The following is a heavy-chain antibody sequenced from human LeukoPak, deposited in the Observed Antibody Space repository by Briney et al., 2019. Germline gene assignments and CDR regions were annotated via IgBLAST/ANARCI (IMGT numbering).Heavy chain of an antibody. Sequence: PGGSLRLSCEASGFTFDDYGMSWVRRPPGKGLEWVSGINRNGGSTDYADSVKGRFTISRDNAKNSHFLQMNSLRVEDTALYYCARGFRNGPFDCWGQGTLVTVSS. CDR2: INRNGGST. D-gene: IGHD2-8*01. CDR1: GFTFDDYG. V-gene: IGHV3-20*04. J-gene: IGHJ4*02. CDR3: ARGFRNGPFDC.